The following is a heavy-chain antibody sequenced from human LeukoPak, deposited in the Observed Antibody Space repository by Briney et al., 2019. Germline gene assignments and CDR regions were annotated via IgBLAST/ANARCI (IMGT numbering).Heavy chain of an antibody. CDR2: IYYSGST. J-gene: IGHJ4*02. D-gene: IGHD2-15*01. V-gene: IGHV4-30-4*01. CDR1: GGSISSGDYY. Sequence: PSETLSLTCTVSGGSISSGDYYWSWLRQPPGKGLEWIWYIYYSGSTYYNPSLKSRVTISVDTSKNQFSLKLSSVTAADTAVYYCARGSCSGGSCYFDYWGQGTLVTVSS. CDR3: ARGSCSGGSCYFDY.